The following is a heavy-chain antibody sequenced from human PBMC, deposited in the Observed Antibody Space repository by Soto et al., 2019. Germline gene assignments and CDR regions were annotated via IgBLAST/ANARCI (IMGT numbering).Heavy chain of an antibody. D-gene: IGHD2-2*01. Sequence: SETLSLTCAVYGGSFSGYYWSWIRQPPGKGLEWIGEINHSGSTNYNPSLKSRVTISVDTSKNQFSLKLSSVTAADTAVYYCARARASSWPAYYYYMDVWGKGTTVTVS. V-gene: IGHV4-34*01. CDR1: GGSFSGYY. CDR2: INHSGST. CDR3: ARARASSWPAYYYYMDV. J-gene: IGHJ6*03.